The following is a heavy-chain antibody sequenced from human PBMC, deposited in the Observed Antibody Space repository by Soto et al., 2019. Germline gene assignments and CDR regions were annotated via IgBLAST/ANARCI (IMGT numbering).Heavy chain of an antibody. CDR1: GFTFSSYS. J-gene: IGHJ4*02. CDR2: ISSSSSTI. V-gene: IGHV3-48*01. Sequence: EVQLVESGGGLVQPGGSLRLSCAASGFTFSSYSMNWVRQAPGKGLAWVSYISSSSSTIYYADSVKGRFTISRDNAKNSLYLQMNSLRAEDTAVYYCARLDGVFGVVNSWGQGTLVTVSS. CDR3: ARLDGVFGVVNS. D-gene: IGHD3-3*01.